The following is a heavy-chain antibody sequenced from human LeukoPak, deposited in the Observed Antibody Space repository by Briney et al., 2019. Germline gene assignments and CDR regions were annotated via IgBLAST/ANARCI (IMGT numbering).Heavy chain of an antibody. J-gene: IGHJ4*02. CDR3: ASGGRLLWFGELLRPTT. V-gene: IGHV3-30-3*01. CDR2: ISYDGSNK. D-gene: IGHD3-10*01. CDR1: GFTFSSYA. Sequence: GGSLRLSCAASGFTFSSYAMHWVRQAPGKGLEWVAVISYDGSNKYYADSVKGRFTISRDNSKNTPYLQMNSLRAEDTAVYYCASGGRLLWFGELLRPTTWGQGTLVTVSS.